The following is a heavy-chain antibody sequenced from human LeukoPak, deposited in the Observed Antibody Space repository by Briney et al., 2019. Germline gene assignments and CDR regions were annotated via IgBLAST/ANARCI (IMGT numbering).Heavy chain of an antibody. Sequence: ASVKVSCKASGYSFTNYGISWVRQAPGQGLEWMGWINAYNGKTNYSQKFQGRVTMTTETSTSTAYMELRSLRSDDTVVYYCARVPELPDYWGQGTLVTVSS. CDR3: ARVPELPDY. D-gene: IGHD2-15*01. J-gene: IGHJ4*02. CDR1: GYSFTNYG. CDR2: INAYNGKT. V-gene: IGHV1-18*01.